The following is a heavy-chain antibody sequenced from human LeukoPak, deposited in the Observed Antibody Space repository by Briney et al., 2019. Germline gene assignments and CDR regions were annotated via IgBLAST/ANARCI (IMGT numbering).Heavy chain of an antibody. Sequence: PGGSLRLSCAASGFTFSSYGMTWVRQAPGKGLEWVSSISGSGGSTYYADSVKGRFTISRDDAKNSLYLQMNSLRAEDTAVYYCARGREAREAARTNYYYYYYMDVWGRGTTVTVSS. J-gene: IGHJ6*03. V-gene: IGHV3-21*01. D-gene: IGHD6-6*01. CDR3: ARGREAREAARTNYYYYYYMDV. CDR1: GFTFSSYG. CDR2: ISGSGGST.